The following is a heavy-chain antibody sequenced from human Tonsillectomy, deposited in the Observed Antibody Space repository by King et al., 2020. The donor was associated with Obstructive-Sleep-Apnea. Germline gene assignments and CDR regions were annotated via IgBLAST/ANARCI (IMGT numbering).Heavy chain of an antibody. CDR2: INHSGST. V-gene: IGHV4-34*01. D-gene: IGHD3-3*01. J-gene: IGHJ6*02. Sequence: VQLQQWGAGLLKPSETLSLTCAVYGGSFSGYYWSWIRQPPGKGLEWIGEINHSGSTNYNPSLKSRVTISVDTSKNQFSLKLSSVTAADTAVYYCARAVTYSDFWSGSDTSPAVYYGMDVWGQGTTVTVSS. CDR1: GGSFSGYY. CDR3: ARAVTYSDFWSGSDTSPAVYYGMDV.